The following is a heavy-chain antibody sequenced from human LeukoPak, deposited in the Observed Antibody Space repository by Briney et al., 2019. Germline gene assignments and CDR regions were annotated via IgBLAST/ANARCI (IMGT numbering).Heavy chain of an antibody. CDR2: ISSSSSTI. CDR3: ARERVGATNDAFDI. CDR1: GFTFSSYS. Sequence: GGSLRLSCAASGFTFSSYSMNWVRQAPGKGLEWVSYISSSSSTIYYADSVKGRFTISRDNAKNSLYLQMNSLRAEDTAVYYCARERVGATNDAFDIWGQGTMVTVSS. V-gene: IGHV3-48*04. J-gene: IGHJ3*02. D-gene: IGHD1-26*01.